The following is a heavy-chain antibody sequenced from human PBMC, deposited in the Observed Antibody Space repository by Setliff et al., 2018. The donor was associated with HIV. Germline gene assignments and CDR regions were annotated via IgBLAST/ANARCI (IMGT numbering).Heavy chain of an antibody. J-gene: IGHJ4*02. CDR1: GYAFTSFQ. V-gene: IGHV1-46*01. CDR2: IVPSSGDT. Sequence: ASVKVSCKTSGYAFTSFQLHWVRQAPGQGLEWLGGIVPSSGDTNYAQKFRGRVTMTRDMSTTTVYMDLNSLTPEDTAVYYWAREPAGGHWDEYWGQGTLVTVSS. D-gene: IGHD6-19*01. CDR3: AREPAGGHWDEY.